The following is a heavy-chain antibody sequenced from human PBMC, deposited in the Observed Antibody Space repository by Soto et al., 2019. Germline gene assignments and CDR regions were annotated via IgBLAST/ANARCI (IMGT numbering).Heavy chain of an antibody. V-gene: IGHV5-51*01. CDR3: ARDLFRRSDLRYYYYGMDV. J-gene: IGHJ6*02. Sequence: PWESLKISCKGSGYSFTSYWIAWVRQMPGKGLEWMGIIYPGDSDTRYSPSFQGQVTISADKSISTAYLQWSSLKASDTATYYCARDLFRRSDLRYYYYGMDVWGQGTTVTVSS. CDR2: IYPGDSDT. CDR1: GYSFTSYW. D-gene: IGHD3-10*01.